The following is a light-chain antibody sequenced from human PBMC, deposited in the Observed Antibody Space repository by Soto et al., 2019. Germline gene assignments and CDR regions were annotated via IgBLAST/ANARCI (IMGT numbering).Light chain of an antibody. CDR2: KTS. J-gene: IGKJ1*01. CDR3: QHYKDYSWT. Sequence: DIHMTQSPSTLSASVGDRVTITCRASQSISLWVAWYQQKPGRAPNLLIYKTSSLETGVPSRFSGSGSGTECTLTISRLQPDDFATYYCQHYKDYSWTFGQGTKVEVK. CDR1: QSISLW. V-gene: IGKV1-5*03.